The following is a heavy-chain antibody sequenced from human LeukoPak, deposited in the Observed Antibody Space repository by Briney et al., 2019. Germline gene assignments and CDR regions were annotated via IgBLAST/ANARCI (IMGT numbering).Heavy chain of an antibody. CDR2: VYYSGST. D-gene: IGHD3-10*01. CDR3: ARDEILLWFGESSGFDP. CDR1: GGSISSSSYY. J-gene: IGHJ5*02. V-gene: IGHV4-39*07. Sequence: PSETLSLTCTVSGGSISSSSYYWGWIRQPPGKGLEWIGSVYYSGSTYYNPSLKSRVTISVDTSKNQFSLKLSSVTAADTAVYYCARDEILLWFGESSGFDPWGQGTLVTVSS.